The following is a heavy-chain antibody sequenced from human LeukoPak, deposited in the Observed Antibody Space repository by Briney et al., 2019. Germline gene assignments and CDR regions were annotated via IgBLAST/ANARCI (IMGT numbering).Heavy chain of an antibody. CDR2: ISGSGGST. D-gene: IGHD3-22*01. CDR3: AKVALNRYYYDSSGQNHDAFDI. J-gene: IGHJ3*02. Sequence: GGSLRLSCAASGFTFSSYAMSWVRQAPGKGLEWVSAISGSGGSTYYADSVKGRFTTSRDNSKNTLYLQMNSLRAEDTAVYYCAKVALNRYYYDSSGQNHDAFDIWGQGTMVTVSS. CDR1: GFTFSSYA. V-gene: IGHV3-23*01.